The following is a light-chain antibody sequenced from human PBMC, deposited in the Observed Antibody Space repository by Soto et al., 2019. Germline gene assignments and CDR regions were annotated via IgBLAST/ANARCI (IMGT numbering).Light chain of an antibody. CDR1: QSFSSSC. CDR2: GTS. CDR3: QQYGSLGT. J-gene: IGKJ1*01. Sequence: ENVLTQSPGTLSLSPGERATLSCRASQSFSSSCLAWYQQKPGQAPRLLIYGTSTRATGVPDRFSGSGSQTDFTLTISRLEPEDFAVYYCQQYGSLGTFGQGTKVDIK. V-gene: IGKV3-20*01.